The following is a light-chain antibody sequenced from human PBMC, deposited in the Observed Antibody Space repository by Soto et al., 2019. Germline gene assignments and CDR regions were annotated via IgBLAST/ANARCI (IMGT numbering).Light chain of an antibody. CDR1: QIVTSDY. CDR3: HQYGKSPRT. CDR2: GAF. J-gene: IGKJ1*01. Sequence: DIVLTQSPGTLSLSPGERVTLSCRASQIVTSDYLAWYHQAPGQAPRLLIYGAFNRATGISDRFSGSGSGTDFTLSISKLEPGDFGVYSCHQYGKSPRTFGQGTKVDIK. V-gene: IGKV3-20*01.